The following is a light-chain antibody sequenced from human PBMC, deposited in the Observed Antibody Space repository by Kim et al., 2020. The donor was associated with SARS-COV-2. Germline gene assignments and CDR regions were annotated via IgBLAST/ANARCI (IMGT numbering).Light chain of an antibody. CDR1: KLGNKY. J-gene: IGLJ3*02. CDR3: QAWVRTTVV. Sequence: SYELTQPPSVFVSPGQTASITCSGDKLGNKYTCWYQQKPGQSPVLVIYQDSKRPSGIPERFSGSNSGNTATLTISGTQAMDEADYYCQAWVRTTVVFGGGTQLTVL. CDR2: QDS. V-gene: IGLV3-1*01.